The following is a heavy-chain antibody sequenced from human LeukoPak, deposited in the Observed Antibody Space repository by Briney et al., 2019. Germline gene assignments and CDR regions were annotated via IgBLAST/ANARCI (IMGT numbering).Heavy chain of an antibody. CDR2: IGSSGTTI. CDR3: ARGFCSSTSCYLHYYFGMDV. J-gene: IGHJ6*02. V-gene: IGHV3-48*04. Sequence: GGSLRLSCAASGFTFSSYAMSWVRQAPGKGLEWVSYIGSSGTTIYYADSVKGRFTISRDNAKNSLYLQMNSLRAEDTAVYYCARGFCSSTSCYLHYYFGMDVWGQGTTVTVSS. CDR1: GFTFSSYA. D-gene: IGHD2-2*01.